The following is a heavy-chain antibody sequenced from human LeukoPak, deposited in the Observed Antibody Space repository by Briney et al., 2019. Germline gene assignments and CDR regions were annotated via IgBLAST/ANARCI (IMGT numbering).Heavy chain of an antibody. CDR2: IYYSGST. Sequence: SETLSLTCTVSGGSISSYYWSWIRQPPGKGLEWIGYIYYSGSTNYNPSLKSRVTISVDTSKNQFSLKLSSVTAADTAVYYCARDDQGVNYDILTGYYRAAFGFDYWGQGTLVTVSS. V-gene: IGHV4-59*12. CDR3: ARDDQGVNYDILTGYYRAAFGFDY. J-gene: IGHJ4*02. CDR1: GGSISSYY. D-gene: IGHD3-9*01.